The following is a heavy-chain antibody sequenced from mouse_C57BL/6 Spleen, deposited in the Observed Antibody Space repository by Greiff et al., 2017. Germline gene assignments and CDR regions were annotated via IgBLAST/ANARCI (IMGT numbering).Heavy chain of an antibody. CDR3: ARGYDTILFAY. Sequence: EVKLMESGPGLVKPSQSLSLTCSVTGYSITSGYYWNWIRQFPGNKLEWMGYISYDGSNNYNPSLKNRISITRDTSKNQFFLKLNSVTTEDTATYYCARGYDTILFAYWGQGTLVTVSA. CDR2: ISYDGSN. V-gene: IGHV3-6*01. CDR1: GYSITSGYY. D-gene: IGHD2-3*01. J-gene: IGHJ3*01.